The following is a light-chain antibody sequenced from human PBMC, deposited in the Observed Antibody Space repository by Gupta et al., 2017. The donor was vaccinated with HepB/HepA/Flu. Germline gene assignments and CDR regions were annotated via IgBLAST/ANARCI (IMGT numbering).Light chain of an antibody. CDR2: EVN. V-gene: IGLV2-23*02. CDR1: SSAVGSYNL. Sequence: QSALTQPASASGSPGQSTPLSSPGTSSAVGSYNLFPWYQQHPGKAPKLMTYEVNNRPPGVSKRFAGFKSGNTASLTTSGLQAEDDADYYCCSYAGSSTFVVFGGGTKLTVL. CDR3: CSYAGSSTFVV. J-gene: IGLJ2*01.